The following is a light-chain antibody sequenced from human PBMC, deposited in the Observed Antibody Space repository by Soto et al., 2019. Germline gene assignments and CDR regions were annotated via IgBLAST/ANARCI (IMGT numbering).Light chain of an antibody. CDR1: QSVSNNY. CDR3: QQYGSSPRT. J-gene: IGKJ1*01. V-gene: IGKV3-20*01. Sequence: EIVLTQSPVTLSLSPGERATLSCRASQSVSNNYLAWYQQKPGQAPRLLIYGASSRATGIPDRFSGSGSGTDLTLTISRLEPEDFAVYYCQQYGSSPRTFGQGTKVDIK. CDR2: GAS.